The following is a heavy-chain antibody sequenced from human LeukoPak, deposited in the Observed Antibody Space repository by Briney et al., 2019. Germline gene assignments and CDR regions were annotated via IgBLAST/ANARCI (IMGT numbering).Heavy chain of an antibody. D-gene: IGHD2-15*01. J-gene: IGHJ4*02. CDR2: IHYSGST. CDR3: ARDPGYEHWPVGLDC. CDR1: GGSISRSDYY. Sequence: SETLSLTCTVSGGSISRSDYYWGWIRQPPGKGLEWLGSIHYSGSTYYNPSLKSRVTISVDTSKNQFSLKLSSVTAADTAVYFCARDPGYEHWPVGLDCWGQGTLVTVSS. V-gene: IGHV4-39*07.